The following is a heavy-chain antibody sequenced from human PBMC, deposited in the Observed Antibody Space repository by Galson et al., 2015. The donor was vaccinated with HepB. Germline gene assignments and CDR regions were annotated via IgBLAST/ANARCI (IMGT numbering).Heavy chain of an antibody. CDR2: INHSGST. CDR3: ASGGYCSSTSCSPNWFDP. CDR1: GGSFSGYY. Sequence: ETLSLTCAVYGGSFSGYYWSWIRQPPGKGLEWIGEINHSGSTNYNPSPKSRVTISVDTSKNQFSLKLSSVTAADTAVYYCASGGYCSSTSCSPNWFDPWGQGTLVTVSS. J-gene: IGHJ5*02. V-gene: IGHV4-34*01. D-gene: IGHD2-2*01.